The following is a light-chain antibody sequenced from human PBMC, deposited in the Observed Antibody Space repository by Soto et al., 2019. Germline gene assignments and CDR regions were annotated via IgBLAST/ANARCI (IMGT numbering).Light chain of an antibody. CDR2: GAS. V-gene: IGKV3-15*01. CDR1: QSVSSN. CDR3: QRYNNWPRT. Sequence: EIVMTQSPATLSGSPGERATLSCRASQSVSSNLAWYQQKPGQAPRLLIYGASTRATGIPGRFSGSGSGTEFTLTISSLQSEDFAVYYCQRYNNWPRTFGPGTKVDIK. J-gene: IGKJ3*01.